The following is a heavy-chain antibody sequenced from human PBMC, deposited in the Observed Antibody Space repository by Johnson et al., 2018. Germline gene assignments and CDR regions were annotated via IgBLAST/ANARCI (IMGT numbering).Heavy chain of an antibody. CDR1: GFTFSSYG. D-gene: IGHD6-19*01. J-gene: IGHJ1*01. V-gene: IGHV3-30*18. CDR3: AKDREQWLVMSRAEYCQH. Sequence: QVQLVESGGGVVQXGRSLRLXCAASGFTFSSYGMHWVRQAPGKGMEWVAVISAEGSNKYYADSVKGRFNISRDNSKNTLYLQMNTLRAEETAVYYWAKDREQWLVMSRAEYCQHWGQGTLVIVSS. CDR2: ISAEGSNK.